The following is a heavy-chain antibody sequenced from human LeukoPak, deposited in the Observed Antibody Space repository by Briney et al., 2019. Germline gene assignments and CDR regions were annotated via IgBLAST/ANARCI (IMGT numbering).Heavy chain of an antibody. V-gene: IGHV4-39*01. CDR3: ARPGKPDYYYGMDV. CDR2: IYYSGST. D-gene: IGHD1-14*01. Sequence: SETLSLTCTVSGGSISSSSYYWGWIRQPPGKGLEWIGSIYYSGSTYYNPSLKSRVTISVDTSKNQFSLKLSSVTAADTAVCYCARPGKPDYYYGMDVWGQGTTVTVSS. J-gene: IGHJ6*02. CDR1: GGSISSSSYY.